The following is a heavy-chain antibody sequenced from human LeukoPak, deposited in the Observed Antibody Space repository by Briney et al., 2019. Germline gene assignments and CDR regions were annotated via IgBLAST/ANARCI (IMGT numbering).Heavy chain of an antibody. CDR2: IKEDGSDT. CDR3: TRDVLY. CDR1: GFTFSTYA. V-gene: IGHV3-7*01. Sequence: SGGSLRLSCAASGFTFSTYAMTWVRQAPGRGLEWVARIKEDGSDTYYVDSVKGRFTISRDKAKKTVYLQMNSLRDEDTAVYYCTRDVLYWGQGTLVTVSS. D-gene: IGHD4/OR15-4a*01. J-gene: IGHJ4*02.